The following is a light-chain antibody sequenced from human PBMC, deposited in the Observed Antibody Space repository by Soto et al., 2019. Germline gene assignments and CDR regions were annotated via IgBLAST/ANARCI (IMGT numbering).Light chain of an antibody. Sequence: QSAPTQPPSASGSPGQSATISCTGTSSDVGAYNFVSWYQQRPGKAPKLMIYEASKRPSGVPDRFSGSKSGNTASLTVSGLQADDEGDYYCSSYAGSSTWVFGGGTQLTVL. CDR1: SSDVGAYNF. CDR3: SSYAGSSTWV. J-gene: IGLJ7*01. CDR2: EAS. V-gene: IGLV2-8*01.